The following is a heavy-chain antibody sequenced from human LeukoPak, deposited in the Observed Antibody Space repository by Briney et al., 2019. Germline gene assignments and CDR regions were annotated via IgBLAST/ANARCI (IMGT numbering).Heavy chain of an antibody. CDR2: IYYSGST. D-gene: IGHD1-26*01. Sequence: SETLSLTCTVSGGSISSSSYYWGWIRQPPGKGLEWIGSIYYSGSTYYNPSLKSRVTISLDTSKNQFSLKLSSVTAADTAMYYCARAYSGRQHDAFDIWGQGTMVTVSS. CDR1: GGSISSSSYY. CDR3: ARAYSGRQHDAFDI. J-gene: IGHJ3*02. V-gene: IGHV4-39*01.